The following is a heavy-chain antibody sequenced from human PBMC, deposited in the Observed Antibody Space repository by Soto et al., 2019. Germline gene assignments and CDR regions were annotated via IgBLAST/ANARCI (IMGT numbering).Heavy chain of an antibody. CDR1: GFTFRSYS. CDR2: ISGSSSSK. Sequence: PGGSLRLSCAASGFTFRSYSMNWVRQAPGKGLEWVSYISGSSSSKYYADFVKGRFTISRDNAKNSLYLQMNSLRDEDTAVYYCARDENYYDSSGCGYWGQGTQVTVSS. J-gene: IGHJ4*02. D-gene: IGHD3-22*01. V-gene: IGHV3-48*02. CDR3: ARDENYYDSSGCGY.